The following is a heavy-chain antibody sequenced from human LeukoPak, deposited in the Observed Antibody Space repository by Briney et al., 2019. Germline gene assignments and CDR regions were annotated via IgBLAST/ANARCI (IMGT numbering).Heavy chain of an antibody. Sequence: ASVKVSCKASGYTFTSYAMHWVRQAPGQRLEWMGWINAGNGNTKYSQKFQGRVTITRDTSASTAYMELSSLRSEDTAVYYCARVKGVWFGELPDYWGQGTLVTVSS. V-gene: IGHV1-3*01. J-gene: IGHJ4*02. D-gene: IGHD3-10*01. CDR2: INAGNGNT. CDR1: GYTFTSYA. CDR3: ARVKGVWFGELPDY.